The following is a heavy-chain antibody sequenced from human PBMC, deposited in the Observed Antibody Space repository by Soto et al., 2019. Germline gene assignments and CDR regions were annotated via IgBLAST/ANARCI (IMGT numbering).Heavy chain of an antibody. CDR2: ISWNSGSI. D-gene: IGHD2-2*01. V-gene: IGHV3-9*01. J-gene: IGHJ6*03. Sequence: TGGSLRLSCAASGFTFDDYAMHWVRQAPGKGLEWVSGISWNSGSIGYADSVKGRFTISRDNAKNSLYLQMNSLRAEDTALYYCAKLPDIVVGPAAHNLKYYYMYGWGKGTTVPVSS. CDR3: AKLPDIVVGPAAHNLKYYYMYG. CDR1: GFTFDDYA.